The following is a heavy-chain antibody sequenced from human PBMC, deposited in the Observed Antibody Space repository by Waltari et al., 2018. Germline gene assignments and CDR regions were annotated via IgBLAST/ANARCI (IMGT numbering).Heavy chain of an antibody. D-gene: IGHD3-10*01. Sequence: EVQLVESGGGLVQPGGSLRLSCSASGFTFTRYLMNWVRQAPGKGLVWGARINSDGSSTTYADSVKGRFTISRDNAKNTVYLQMNSLRVEDTAVYYCTRALWLGELYDYWGQGTLVTVSS. V-gene: IGHV3-74*02. J-gene: IGHJ4*02. CDR1: GFTFTRYL. CDR3: TRALWLGELYDY. CDR2: INSDGSST.